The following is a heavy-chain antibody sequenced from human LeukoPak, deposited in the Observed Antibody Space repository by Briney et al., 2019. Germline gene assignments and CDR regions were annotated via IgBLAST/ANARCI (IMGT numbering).Heavy chain of an antibody. CDR3: ARETSSGYLFKPASYFDY. CDR2: NYYSGNT. Sequence: SATLSLTCIVSGGSISSSSYYWGWIRQPPGKGLEWIGTNYYSGNTYYNPSLKSRVTISVVTSKTQFSLKLSSVTAADTAVYYCARETSSGYLFKPASYFDYWGQGTLVTVSS. V-gene: IGHV4-39*01. J-gene: IGHJ4*02. D-gene: IGHD3-22*01. CDR1: GGSISSSSYY.